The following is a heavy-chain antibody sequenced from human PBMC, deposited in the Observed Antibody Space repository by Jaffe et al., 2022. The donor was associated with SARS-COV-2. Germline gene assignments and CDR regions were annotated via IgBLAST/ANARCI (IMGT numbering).Heavy chain of an antibody. Sequence: QVQLVQSGAEVKKPGASVKVSCKVSGYNLTELSMHWVRQAPGKGLEWMGGFDPEDGETIYAQKFQGRVTMTEDTSTDTAYMQLRSLRSEDTAVYFCATVNLDYDFLTGYYRGFDYWGQGTLVTVSS. J-gene: IGHJ4*02. CDR1: GYNLTELS. V-gene: IGHV1-24*01. D-gene: IGHD3-9*01. CDR2: FDPEDGET. CDR3: ATVNLDYDFLTGYYRGFDY.